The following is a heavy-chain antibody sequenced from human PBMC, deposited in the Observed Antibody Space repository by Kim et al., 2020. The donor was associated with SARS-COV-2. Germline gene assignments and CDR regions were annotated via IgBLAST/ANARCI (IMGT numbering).Heavy chain of an antibody. V-gene: IGHV3-30*04. CDR3: ARGIPIGATTRSYFDY. Sequence: GGSLRLSCAASGFTFSSYAMHWVRQAPGKGLEWVAVISYDGSNKYYADSVKGRFTISRDNSKNTLYLQMNSLRAEDTAVYYCARGIPIGATTRSYFDYWG. CDR2: ISYDGSNK. CDR1: GFTFSSYA. J-gene: IGHJ4*01. D-gene: IGHD1-26*01.